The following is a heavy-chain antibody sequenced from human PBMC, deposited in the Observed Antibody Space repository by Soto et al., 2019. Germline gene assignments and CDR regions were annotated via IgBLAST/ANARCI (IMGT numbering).Heavy chain of an antibody. CDR3: AHRGSGAWYFDH. CDR1: GLSLTTSGVG. CDR2: IYWDDDK. D-gene: IGHD3-3*01. V-gene: IGHV2-5*02. J-gene: IGHJ4*02. Sequence: QITLKESGPTLVKPTQTLTLTCTSSGLSLTTSGVGVGWIRQPPGKALEWLAFIYWDDDKRYSPSLKSRLTITEDTSKNQVVLTMTNMDPVDTATYYCAHRGSGAWYFDHWGQGTLVTVSS.